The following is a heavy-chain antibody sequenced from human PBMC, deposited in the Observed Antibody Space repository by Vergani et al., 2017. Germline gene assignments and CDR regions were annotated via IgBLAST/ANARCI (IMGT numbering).Heavy chain of an antibody. V-gene: IGHV3-30*03. CDR2: ISYDGSNK. J-gene: IGHJ4*02. CDR3: ARDPGYSSSWYLDYFDY. Sequence: QVQLVESGGGVVQPGRSLRLSCAASGFTFSSYSMNWVRQAPGKGLEWVAVISYDGSNKYYADSVKGRFTISRDNSKNTLYLQMNSLRAEDTAVYYCARDPGYSSSWYLDYFDYWGQGTLVTVSS. CDR1: GFTFSSYS. D-gene: IGHD6-13*01.